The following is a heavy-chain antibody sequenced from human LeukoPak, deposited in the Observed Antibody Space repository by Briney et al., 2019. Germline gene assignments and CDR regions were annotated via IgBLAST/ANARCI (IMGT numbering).Heavy chain of an antibody. CDR2: INHSRGT. CDR1: GGSFSGYY. Sequence: PSETLSLTCAVYGGSFSGYYWSWIRQPPGKGLEWIGEINHSRGTNYNPSLKSRVTISVDTSKNQFSLKLSSVTAADTAVYYCARGTRFLEWLLPALDYWGQGTLVTVSS. CDR3: ARGTRFLEWLLPALDY. D-gene: IGHD3-3*01. J-gene: IGHJ4*02. V-gene: IGHV4-34*01.